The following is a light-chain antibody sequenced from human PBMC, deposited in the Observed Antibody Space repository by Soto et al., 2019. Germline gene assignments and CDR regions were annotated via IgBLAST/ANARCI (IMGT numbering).Light chain of an antibody. CDR3: QQRVYT. CDR1: QSISSY. Sequence: DIQMTQSPSSLSASVGDRVTITCRASQSISSYLNWYQQKPGKAPKLLIYAASSLQSGVPSSFSGSGSGTDFTLTISSLQTEDFATYYCQQRVYTVGQGTKVDSK. J-gene: IGKJ2*01. CDR2: AAS. V-gene: IGKV1-39*01.